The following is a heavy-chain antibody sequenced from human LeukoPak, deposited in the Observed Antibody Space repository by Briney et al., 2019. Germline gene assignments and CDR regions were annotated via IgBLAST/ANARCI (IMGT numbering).Heavy chain of an antibody. J-gene: IGHJ4*02. Sequence: GGSLRLSCAASGFTFSNYWMHWVRQAPGKGLVWVSRINTDGSSTSYADSVKGRFTISRDNAKNTLYLQMNSLRVEDTAVYYCARATVGATSDFDYWGQGTLVTVSS. CDR1: GFTFSNYW. CDR2: INTDGSST. V-gene: IGHV3-74*01. D-gene: IGHD1-26*01. CDR3: ARATVGATSDFDY.